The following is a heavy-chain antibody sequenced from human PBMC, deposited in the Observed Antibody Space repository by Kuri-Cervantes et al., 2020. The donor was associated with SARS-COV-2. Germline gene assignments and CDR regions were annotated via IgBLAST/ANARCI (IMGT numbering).Heavy chain of an antibody. CDR1: GFTFSSYA. CDR3: ASALEWLFSFDY. V-gene: IGHV3-23*01. Sequence: GGSLRLSCAASGFTFSSYAMHWVRQAPGKGLEWVSAISGSGGSTYYADSVKGRFTISRDNSKNTLYLQMNSLRAEDTAVYYCASALEWLFSFDYWGQGPRSPSPQ. CDR2: ISGSGGST. J-gene: IGHJ4*02. D-gene: IGHD3-3*01.